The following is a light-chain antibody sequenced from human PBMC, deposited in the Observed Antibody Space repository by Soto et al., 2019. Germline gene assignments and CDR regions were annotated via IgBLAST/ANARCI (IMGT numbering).Light chain of an antibody. CDR3: QIYNSSPHT. CDR1: QGISNY. Sequence: DIQMTQSPSSLSASVGDRVTITCRASQGISNYLAWYQQKPGKVPKLLIYAASTLQSGVPSRFSGSGSGTDFTLTISSRQSEDVATYYFQIYNSSPHTFGQGTNLEIK. J-gene: IGKJ2*01. CDR2: AAS. V-gene: IGKV1-27*01.